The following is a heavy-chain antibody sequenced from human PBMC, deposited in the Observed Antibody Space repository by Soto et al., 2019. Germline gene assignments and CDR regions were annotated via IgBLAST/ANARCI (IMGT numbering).Heavy chain of an antibody. CDR2: FYYSGST. CDR1: GGSISSYY. J-gene: IGHJ4*01. CDR3: AIGGWKLVAF. V-gene: IGHV4-59*01. Sequence: QVQLQESGPGLVKPSETLSLTCTVSGGSISSYYWSWIRQPPGKGLEWIGYFYYSGSTTYNPDLNSRLTISVDTSKNQFYLTRSSLTAADAAVYYCAIGGWKLVAFGGHGSLVPVSS. D-gene: IGHD6-19*01.